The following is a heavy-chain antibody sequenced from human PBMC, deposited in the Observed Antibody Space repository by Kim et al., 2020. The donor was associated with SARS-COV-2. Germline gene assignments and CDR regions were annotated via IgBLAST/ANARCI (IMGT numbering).Heavy chain of an antibody. CDR3: AAGTDLDY. J-gene: IGHJ4*02. Sequence: SGSTNYNPSLKSRVTISVDTSKNQFSLKLSSVTAADTAVYYCAAGTDLDYWGQGTLVTVSS. CDR2: SGST. D-gene: IGHD2-21*02. V-gene: IGHV4-4*09.